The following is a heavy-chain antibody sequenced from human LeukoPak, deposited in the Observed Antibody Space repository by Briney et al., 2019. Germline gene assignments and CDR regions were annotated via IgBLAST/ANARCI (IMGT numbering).Heavy chain of an antibody. CDR1: GFTFSNYY. D-gene: IGHD2-2*02. Sequence: PGGSLRLSCAASGFTFSNYYMSWVRQAPGKGLEWVASMNQDGSQKYYVDSVKGRFTISRDNAKNSLYLQMNSLRADDTAVYYCARSHCPGPSCYRGTWFDPWGQGTLVTVSS. J-gene: IGHJ5*02. CDR3: ARSHCPGPSCYRGTWFDP. CDR2: MNQDGSQK. V-gene: IGHV3-7*01.